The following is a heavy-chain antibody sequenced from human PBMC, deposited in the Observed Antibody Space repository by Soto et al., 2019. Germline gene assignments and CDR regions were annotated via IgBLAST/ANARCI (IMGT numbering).Heavy chain of an antibody. J-gene: IGHJ6*02. Sequence: TLSLTCAVSGGSISSSNWWSWVRQPPGKGLEWIGEIYHSGSTNYNPSLKSRVTISVDKSKNQFSLKLSSVTAADTAVYYCARGAITGTTPYYYYGMDVWGQGTTVTVSS. CDR1: GGSISSSNW. CDR3: ARGAITGTTPYYYYGMDV. CDR2: IYHSGST. V-gene: IGHV4-4*02. D-gene: IGHD1-7*01.